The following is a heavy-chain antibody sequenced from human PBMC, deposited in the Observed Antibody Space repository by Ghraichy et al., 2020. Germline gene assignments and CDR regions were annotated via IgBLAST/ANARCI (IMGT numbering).Heavy chain of an antibody. CDR3: AVPSGWTIDH. V-gene: IGHV3-15*01. CDR1: GFAFSSAW. CDR2: IKTKAEGVAT. D-gene: IGHD6-19*01. J-gene: IGHJ5*02. Sequence: GGSLRLSCVASGFAFSSAWMTWVRQAPGKGLEWIGRIKTKAEGVATEYAAPMKDRFTISRDDSQNMIYLQMDSLKTEDTAVYYCAVPSGWTIDHWGQGTLVTVSS.